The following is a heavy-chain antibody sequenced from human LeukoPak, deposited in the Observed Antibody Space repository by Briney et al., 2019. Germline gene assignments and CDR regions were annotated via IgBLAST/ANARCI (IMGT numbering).Heavy chain of an antibody. CDR3: AKNRRLSVVPAAMGAYYYYYMDV. V-gene: IGHV3-23*01. CDR2: ISGSGGST. Sequence: GGSLRLSCAASGFTFSSYAMSWVRQAPGKGLEWVSAISGSGGSTYYADSVKGRLTISRDNSKNTLYLQMNSLRAEDTAVYYCAKNRRLSVVPAAMGAYYYYYMDVWGKGTTVTVSS. D-gene: IGHD2-2*01. J-gene: IGHJ6*03. CDR1: GFTFSSYA.